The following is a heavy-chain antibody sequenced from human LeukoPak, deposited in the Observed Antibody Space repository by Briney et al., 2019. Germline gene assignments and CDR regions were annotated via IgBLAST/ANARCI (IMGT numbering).Heavy chain of an antibody. J-gene: IGHJ4*02. V-gene: IGHV4-59*01. CDR1: GGSISSYY. D-gene: IGHD6-13*01. CDR2: IYYSGST. CDR3: ARGQQLVPGYFDY. Sequence: SETLSLTCTVSGGSISSYYWSWIRQPPGKGLEWIGYIYYSGSTNHYPSLKSRVTISVDTSKNQFSLKLSSVTAADTAVYYCARGQQLVPGYFDYWGQGTLVTVSS.